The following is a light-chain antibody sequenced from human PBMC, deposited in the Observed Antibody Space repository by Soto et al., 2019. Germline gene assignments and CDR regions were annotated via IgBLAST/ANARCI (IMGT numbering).Light chain of an antibody. CDR3: SSYISSITSHV. CDR2: EVN. J-gene: IGLJ1*01. Sequence: QSVLTQPPSVSGSPGQSVTISCSGSSSDVGSRKSVSWYKQAPGSSPKLIIFEVNTRPSGVPDRFSESKSGNTASLTISGLQPEDEADYYCSSYISSITSHVFGSGTKVTVL. CDR1: SSDVGSRKS. V-gene: IGLV2-18*02.